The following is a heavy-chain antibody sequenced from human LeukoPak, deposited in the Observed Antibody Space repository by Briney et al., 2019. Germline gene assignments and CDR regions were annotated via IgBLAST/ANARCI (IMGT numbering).Heavy chain of an antibody. CDR2: ISAYNGNT. CDR3: ARFYYDSSGPNAFDI. Sequence: GASVKVSCKASGYTFTSYGISWVRQAPGQGLEWMGWISAYNGNTNYAQKLQGRVTMTTDTSTGTAYMELRSLRSDDTAVYYCARFYYDSSGPNAFDIWGQGTMVTVSS. V-gene: IGHV1-18*01. CDR1: GYTFTSYG. D-gene: IGHD3-22*01. J-gene: IGHJ3*02.